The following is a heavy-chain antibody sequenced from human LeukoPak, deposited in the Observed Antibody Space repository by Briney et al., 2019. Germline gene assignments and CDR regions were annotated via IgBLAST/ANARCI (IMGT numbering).Heavy chain of an antibody. CDR1: GFTFSSYA. CDR2: IKQDGSEK. J-gene: IGHJ4*02. Sequence: PGGSLRLSCAASGFTFSSYAMSWVRQAPGKGLEWVANIKQDGSEKYYVDSVKGRFTISRDNAKNSLYLQMNSLRAEDTAVYYCARDLATEYYDSSGYYFGLREVDYWGQGTLVTVSS. D-gene: IGHD3-22*01. CDR3: ARDLATEYYDSSGYYFGLREVDY. V-gene: IGHV3-7*03.